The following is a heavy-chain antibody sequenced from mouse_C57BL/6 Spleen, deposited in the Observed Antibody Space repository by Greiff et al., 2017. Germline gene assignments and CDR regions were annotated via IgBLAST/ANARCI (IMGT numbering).Heavy chain of an antibody. CDR1: GYTFTSYW. Sequence: VQLQQPGAELVMPGASVKLSCKASGYTFTSYWMHWVKQRPGQGLEWIGEIDPSDSYTNYNQKFKGKSTLTVDKSSSTAYMQLSSLSSDDSAVYYCARGHYAMDYWGQGTSVTVSS. V-gene: IGHV1-69*01. CDR2: IDPSDSYT. CDR3: ARGHYAMDY. J-gene: IGHJ4*01.